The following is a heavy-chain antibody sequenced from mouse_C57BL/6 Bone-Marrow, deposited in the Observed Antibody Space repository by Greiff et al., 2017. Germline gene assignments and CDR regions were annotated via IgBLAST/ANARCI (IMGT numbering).Heavy chain of an antibody. Sequence: EVQLQQSGAELVRPGASVKLSCTASGFNIKDDYMHWVKQRPEQGLEWIGWIDPENGDTEYASKFQGKATLTADTSSNTAYLQLSSLTSEDTAVYYCTVIYYGNYGYAMDYWGQGTSVTVSS. D-gene: IGHD2-1*01. V-gene: IGHV14-4*01. CDR3: TVIYYGNYGYAMDY. CDR1: GFNIKDDY. J-gene: IGHJ4*01. CDR2: IDPENGDT.